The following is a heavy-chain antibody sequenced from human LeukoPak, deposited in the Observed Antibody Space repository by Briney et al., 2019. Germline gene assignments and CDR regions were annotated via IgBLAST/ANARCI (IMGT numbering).Heavy chain of an antibody. V-gene: IGHV1-69*13. CDR1: GGTFSSYA. CDR2: IIPIFGTA. D-gene: IGHD4/OR15-4a*01. J-gene: IGHJ4*02. Sequence: GASVKVSCKASGGTFSSYAISWVRQAPGQGLEWMGGIIPIFGTANYAQKFQGRVTITADESTSTAYMELSSLKSEDTAVYYCARKVLYYFDYWGQGTLVTVSS. CDR3: ARKVLYYFDY.